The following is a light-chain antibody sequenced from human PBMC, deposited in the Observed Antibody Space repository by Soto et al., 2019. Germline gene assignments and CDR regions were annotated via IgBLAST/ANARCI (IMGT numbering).Light chain of an antibody. CDR3: QQYNNWPQIT. Sequence: EIVMTQSPATLSVSPGERATLSCRASQSVSSNLAWYQQKPGQAPRLLIYGASTRATGIPARFSGSRSGTEFPLNISSPQSEDFAVYSCQQYNNWPQITFGQGTKLELK. V-gene: IGKV3-15*01. J-gene: IGKJ2*01. CDR1: QSVSSN. CDR2: GAS.